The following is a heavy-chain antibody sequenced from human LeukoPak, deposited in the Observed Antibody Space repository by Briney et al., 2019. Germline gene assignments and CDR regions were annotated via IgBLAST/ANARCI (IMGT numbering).Heavy chain of an antibody. J-gene: IGHJ4*02. CDR1: GFTFSSYA. V-gene: IGHV3-64*01. CDR2: ISSSGGTI. Sequence: PGGSLRLSCAASGFTFSSYAMHWVRQAPGKGLECVSVISSSGGTIYYANSVKGRFTISRDNSKNTLYLQMGSLRAEDMAVYYCAGGADFDYWGQGTLVTVSS. D-gene: IGHD4-17*01. CDR3: AGGADFDY.